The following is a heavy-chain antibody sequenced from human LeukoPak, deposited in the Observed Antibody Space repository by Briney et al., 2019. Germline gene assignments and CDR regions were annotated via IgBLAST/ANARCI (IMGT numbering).Heavy chain of an antibody. CDR1: GFSLSISGEG. V-gene: IGHV2-5*01. CDR3: GHTSGGYFDAFHV. CDR2: LYWNGDQ. Sequence: SGPTLVNPTQTLTLTCNFSGFSLSISGEGVGWVRQPPGKGLEWLAFLYWNGDQHYNPSLMSRLTITKDTSKPQVVLSMTNMDPVDTATYYCGHTSGGYFDAFHVWGQGTMVTVSS. D-gene: IGHD2-15*01. J-gene: IGHJ3*01.